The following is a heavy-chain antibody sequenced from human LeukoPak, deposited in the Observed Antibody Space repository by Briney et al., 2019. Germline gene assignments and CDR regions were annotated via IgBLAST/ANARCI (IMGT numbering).Heavy chain of an antibody. D-gene: IGHD2-15*01. Sequence: SETLSLTCAVYGGSFSGYYWSWIRQPPGKGLEWIGEINHSGSTNYNPSLKSRVTISVDTSKNQFSLKLGSVTAADTAVYYCARDTCSGGSCYSWISPDAFDIWGQGTMVTVSS. CDR3: ARDTCSGGSCYSWISPDAFDI. CDR1: GGSFSGYY. CDR2: INHSGST. J-gene: IGHJ3*02. V-gene: IGHV4-34*01.